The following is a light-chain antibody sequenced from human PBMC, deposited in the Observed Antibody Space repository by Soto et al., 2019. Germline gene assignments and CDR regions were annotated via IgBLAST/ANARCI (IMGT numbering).Light chain of an antibody. J-gene: IGKJ4*01. Sequence: AIQLTQSPSSLSASVGDRVTITCRASQGISSALAWYQQKPGKAPNLLIYDASSLESGVPSRFSGSGSGTDFTLTIGSLQPEDFATYYCQQFNNYPLTFGGGTKVEI. CDR3: QQFNNYPLT. CDR1: QGISSA. V-gene: IGKV1D-13*01. CDR2: DAS.